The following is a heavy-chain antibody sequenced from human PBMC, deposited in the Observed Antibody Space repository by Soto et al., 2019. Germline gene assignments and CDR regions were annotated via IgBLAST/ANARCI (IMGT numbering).Heavy chain of an antibody. CDR3: TSKTNADS. CDR1: GFSFSSYS. V-gene: IGHV3-48*01. CDR2: IGRCDNNI. Sequence: EAQLVESGGGLVQPGGSLRLSCAASGFSFSSYSMNWVRLAPGKGLEWISYIGRCDNNIHYAHSVKGRFTISRDNAKSSLYLQMDSLRAEDTAVYYCTSKTNADSWGQGTLVTVSS. J-gene: IGHJ4*02.